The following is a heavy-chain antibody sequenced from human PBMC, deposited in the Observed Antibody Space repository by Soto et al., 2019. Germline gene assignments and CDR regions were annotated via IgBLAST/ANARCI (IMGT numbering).Heavy chain of an antibody. Sequence: GGSLRLSCVASGFTFSDHFMDWLRLAPGKGLEWVGRARNKVNGYTTAYAASVRGRFTISRDDSKNSLYLQMNSLKIEDTAVYFCARLMGTSFDLWGQGTLVTVS. J-gene: IGHJ4*02. CDR3: ARLMGTSFDL. D-gene: IGHD2-8*01. CDR2: ARNKVNGYTT. CDR1: GFTFSDHF. V-gene: IGHV3-72*01.